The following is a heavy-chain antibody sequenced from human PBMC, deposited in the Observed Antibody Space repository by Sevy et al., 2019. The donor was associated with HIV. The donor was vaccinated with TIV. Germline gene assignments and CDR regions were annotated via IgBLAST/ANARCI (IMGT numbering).Heavy chain of an antibody. CDR3: ARDSVLSPRVFDS. V-gene: IGHV4-59*01. CDR1: GGSMSSYF. Sequence: SETLSLTCTVSGGSMSSYFWSWIRQPPGKGLEWIGYIYYTGTTTYNPSLKSRLTMSLDTSKNRFSLKLTAVTAADTAGYYCARDSVLSPRVFDSWGQGTLVTVSS. J-gene: IGHJ4*02. CDR2: IYYTGTT. D-gene: IGHD3-10*01.